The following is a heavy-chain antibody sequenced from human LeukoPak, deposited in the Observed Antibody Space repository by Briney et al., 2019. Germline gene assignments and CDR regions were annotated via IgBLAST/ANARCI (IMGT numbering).Heavy chain of an antibody. D-gene: IGHD5-24*01. J-gene: IGHJ5*02. V-gene: IGHV3-11*01. CDR3: ARERERSDWFDP. CDR2: ISSSGSTI. CDR1: GFTFSDYY. Sequence: GGSLRLSCAASGFTFSDYYMSWIRQAPGRGLEWVSYISSSGSTIYYADSVKGRFTISRDNAKNSLYLQMNSLRAEDTAVYYCARERERSDWFDPWGQGTLVTVSS.